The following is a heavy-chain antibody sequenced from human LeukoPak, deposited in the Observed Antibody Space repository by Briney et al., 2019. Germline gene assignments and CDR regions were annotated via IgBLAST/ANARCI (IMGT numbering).Heavy chain of an antibody. CDR2: ISSSSSYI. D-gene: IGHD6-13*01. CDR3: ARDGSSWYGSYYYYMDA. V-gene: IGHV3-21*01. CDR1: GFTFSSYS. Sequence: AGSLRLSCAASGFTFSSYSMNWVRQAPGKGLEWVSSISSSSSYIYYADSVKGRFTISRDNAKNSLYLQMNSPRAEDTAVYYCARDGSSWYGSYYYYMDAWGKGTTVTISS. J-gene: IGHJ6*03.